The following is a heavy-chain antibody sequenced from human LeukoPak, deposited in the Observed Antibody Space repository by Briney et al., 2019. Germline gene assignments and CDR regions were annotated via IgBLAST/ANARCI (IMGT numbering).Heavy chain of an antibody. V-gene: IGHV4-34*01. CDR3: ARVSSSSWRFLDY. J-gene: IGHJ4*02. CDR2: INHSGST. CDR1: GGSFSGYY. D-gene: IGHD6-13*01. Sequence: PSETLSLTCAVYGGSFSGYYWSWIRQPPGKGLEWIGEINHSGSTNYNPFLKSRVTISVDTSKNQFSLKLSSVTAADTAVYYCARVSSSSWRFLDYWGQGTLVTVSS.